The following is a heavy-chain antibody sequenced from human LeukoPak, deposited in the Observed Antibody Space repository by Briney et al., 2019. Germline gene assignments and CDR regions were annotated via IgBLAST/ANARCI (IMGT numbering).Heavy chain of an antibody. CDR2: IYYSGST. D-gene: IGHD3-3*01. V-gene: IGHV4-39*01. CDR1: GASISSFY. Sequence: SETLSLTCTVSGASISSFYWSWIRQPPGKGLEWIGSIYYSGSTYYNPSLKSRVTISVDTSENQFSLKLSSVTAADTAVYYCARLNNFWSGYDAFDIWGQGTMVTVSS. CDR3: ARLNNFWSGYDAFDI. J-gene: IGHJ3*02.